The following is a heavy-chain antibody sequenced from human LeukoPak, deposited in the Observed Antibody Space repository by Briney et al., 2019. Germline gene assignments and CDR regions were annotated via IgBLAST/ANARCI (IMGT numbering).Heavy chain of an antibody. J-gene: IGHJ4*02. CDR2: INPNSGGT. V-gene: IGHV1-2*02. Sequence: ASVKLSFTASGYSFTSHYIHWVRQAPGQGLEWMGWINPNSGGTNYAQKFQGRVTMTRDTSISTAYMELSRLRSDDTAVYYCARDEMDYYGSGSYYYDYWGQGTLVTVSS. CDR1: GYSFTSHY. D-gene: IGHD3-10*01. CDR3: ARDEMDYYGSGSYYYDY.